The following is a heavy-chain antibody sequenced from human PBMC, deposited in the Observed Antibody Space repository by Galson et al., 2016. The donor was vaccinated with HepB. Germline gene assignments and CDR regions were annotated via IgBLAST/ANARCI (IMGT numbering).Heavy chain of an antibody. Sequence: SLRLSCAAAGFTFSNYAMSWVRQAPGKGLEWVSTISGSGDNTYYADSGKGRFTISRDKSKNSLYLQMNSLRAEDTAVYYCARLVTSNSWYGWFDPWGQGTLVTVSS. CDR1: GFTFSNYA. V-gene: IGHV3-23*01. CDR2: ISGSGDNT. CDR3: ARLVTSNSWYGWFDP. J-gene: IGHJ5*02. D-gene: IGHD6-13*01.